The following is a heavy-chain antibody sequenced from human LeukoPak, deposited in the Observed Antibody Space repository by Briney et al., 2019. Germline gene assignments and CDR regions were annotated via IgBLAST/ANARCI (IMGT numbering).Heavy chain of an antibody. J-gene: IGHJ6*02. CDR3: ARDSSGYSYGMDV. Sequence: SETLSLTCTVSGGSISSGDYYWSWIRQPPGKGLEWIGYIYYSGSTYCNPSLKSRVTISVDTSKNQFSLKLSSVTAADTAVYYCARDSSGYSYGMDVWGQGTTVTVSS. V-gene: IGHV4-30-4*01. D-gene: IGHD3-22*01. CDR2: IYYSGST. CDR1: GGSISSGDYY.